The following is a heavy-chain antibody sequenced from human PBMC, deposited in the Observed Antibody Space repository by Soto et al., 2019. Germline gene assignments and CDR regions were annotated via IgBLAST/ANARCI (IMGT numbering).Heavy chain of an antibody. V-gene: IGHV3-30-3*01. Sequence: ESGGGVVQPGRSLRLSCAASGFTFSPHAMHWVRQAPGKGLECVAIVSFDGSNKYYADSVKGRFTISRDNSKNTLYPQMSGLTPEDTAVYYCARDQTGITTTGGGRIDHWGQGTLVTVSS. CDR1: GFTFSPHA. CDR3: ARDQTGITTTGGGRIDH. CDR2: VSFDGSNK. J-gene: IGHJ4*02. D-gene: IGHD1-20*01.